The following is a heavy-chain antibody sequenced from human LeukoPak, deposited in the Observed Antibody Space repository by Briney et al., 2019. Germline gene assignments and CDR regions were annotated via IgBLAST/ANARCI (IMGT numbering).Heavy chain of an antibody. CDR1: GFIFSSYS. CDR3: ARLWYDSSGFEGRY. V-gene: IGHV3-21*01. CDR2: ISRGSGYM. Sequence: PGGSLRLSCAASGFIFSSYSMNWVRQAPGKGLEWVAYISRGSGYMYYADSVKGRFTISRDNAKNTLYLQMNSLRAEDTAVYYCARLWYDSSGFEGRYWGQGTLVTVSS. D-gene: IGHD3-22*01. J-gene: IGHJ4*02.